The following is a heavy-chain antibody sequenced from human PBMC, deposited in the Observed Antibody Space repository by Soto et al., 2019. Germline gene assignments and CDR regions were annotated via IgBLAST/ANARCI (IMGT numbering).Heavy chain of an antibody. CDR3: ARLDTAMAGYYFDY. V-gene: IGHV4-34*01. Sequence: QVQLQQWGAGLLKPSETLSLTCAVYGGSFSGYYWSWIRQPPGKGLEWIGEINHSGSTNYNPSLKSRVTISVDTSKNQFSLKLSSVTAADTAVYYCARLDTAMAGYYFDYWGQGTLVTVSS. CDR2: INHSGST. CDR1: GGSFSGYY. J-gene: IGHJ4*02. D-gene: IGHD5-18*01.